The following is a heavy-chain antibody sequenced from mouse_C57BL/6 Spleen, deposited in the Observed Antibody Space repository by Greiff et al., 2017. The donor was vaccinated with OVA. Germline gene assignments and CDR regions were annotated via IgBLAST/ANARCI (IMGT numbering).Heavy chain of an antibody. CDR3: ARDYGPFDY. CDR2: IDPSDSYT. V-gene: IGHV1-59*01. D-gene: IGHD1-1*02. J-gene: IGHJ2*01. Sequence: QVQLQQPGAELVRPGTSVKLSCKASGYTFTSYWMHWVKQRPGQGLEWIGVIDPSDSYTNYNQKFKGKATLTVDTSSSTAYMQLSSLTSEDSAVYYCARDYGPFDYWGQGTTLTVSS. CDR1: GYTFTSYW.